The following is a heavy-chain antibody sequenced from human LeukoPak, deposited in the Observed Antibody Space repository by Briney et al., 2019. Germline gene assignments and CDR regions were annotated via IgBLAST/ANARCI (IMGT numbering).Heavy chain of an antibody. V-gene: IGHV4-34*01. CDR2: INHSGST. D-gene: IGHD3-3*01. Sequence: SETLSLTCAVYGGSFSGYYWSWIRQPPGKGLEWIGEINHSGSTNYNPSLKSRVTISVDTSKNQFSLKLSSVTAADTAVYYCQSRFLEWLLDYWGQGTLVTVSS. CDR1: GGSFSGYY. J-gene: IGHJ4*02. CDR3: QSRFLEWLLDY.